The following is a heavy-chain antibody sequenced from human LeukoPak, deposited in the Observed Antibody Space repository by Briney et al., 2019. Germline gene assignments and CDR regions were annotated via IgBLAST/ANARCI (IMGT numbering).Heavy chain of an antibody. CDR3: AKETMDHDVQLERRPIDY. Sequence: GGSLRLSCAASGFTFSSYTMNWVRQAPGKGLEWISYISSTSYSIDYADSVKGRFTISRDNSKNTLYLQMNSLRAEDTAVYYCAKETMDHDVQLERRPIDYWGQGTLVTVSS. CDR2: ISSTSYSI. J-gene: IGHJ4*02. D-gene: IGHD1-1*01. V-gene: IGHV3-48*01. CDR1: GFTFSSYT.